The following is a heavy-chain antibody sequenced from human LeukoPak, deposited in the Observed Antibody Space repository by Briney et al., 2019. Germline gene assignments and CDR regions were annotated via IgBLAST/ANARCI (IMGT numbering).Heavy chain of an antibody. J-gene: IGHJ4*02. D-gene: IGHD2-15*01. Sequence: QSGRSLRLSCAASGFTFSSYAMHWVRQAPGKGLECVAVISYDGSNYIYADSVKGRFTISRDNSKSTLYLQMNSLRDEDTAVYYCARRYCSGGDCSLSPLDYWGQGTLVTVSS. CDR1: GFTFSSYA. CDR2: ISYDGSNY. CDR3: ARRYCSGGDCSLSPLDY. V-gene: IGHV3-30-3*01.